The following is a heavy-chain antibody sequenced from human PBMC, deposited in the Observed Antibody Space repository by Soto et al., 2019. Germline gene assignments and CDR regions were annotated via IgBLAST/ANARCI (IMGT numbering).Heavy chain of an antibody. Sequence: PSETLSLTCSVSGDSITGTSYYWAWVRQPPGKGLEWIGSIYYSGSTYYNPSLKSRVTISKDTSKNQFSLKLSSVTTADTAVYYCARAVFGSGAAFDYWGEGTLVTVSS. CDR2: IYYSGST. CDR1: GDSITGTSYY. CDR3: ARAVFGSGAAFDY. J-gene: IGHJ4*02. D-gene: IGHD2-15*01. V-gene: IGHV4-39*01.